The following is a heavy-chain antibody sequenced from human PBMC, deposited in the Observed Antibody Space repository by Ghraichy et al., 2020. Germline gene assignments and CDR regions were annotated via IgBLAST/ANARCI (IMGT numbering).Heavy chain of an antibody. Sequence: LNISCTVSGISFGDYAVSWFRQAPGKGLEWVGFIRSKAFGGTEDYAASVKDRFTISRDDSRSIGYLQMNSLTIEDTARYYCTYTSGWYPFDYWGQGTLVTVSS. D-gene: IGHD6-19*01. J-gene: IGHJ4*02. V-gene: IGHV3-49*03. CDR2: IRSKAFGGTE. CDR3: TYTSGWYPFDY. CDR1: GISFGDYA.